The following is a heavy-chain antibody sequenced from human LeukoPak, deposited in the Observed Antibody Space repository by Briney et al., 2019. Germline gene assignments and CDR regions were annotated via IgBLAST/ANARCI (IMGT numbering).Heavy chain of an antibody. CDR3: ARVVATITRLFDY. CDR1: GGSISSTTYY. V-gene: IGHV4-39*07. J-gene: IGHJ4*02. Sequence: SETLSLTCTVSGGSISSTTYYWGWIRQPPGKGLEWIGSIYFSGSTYYNPSLKSRVTISVDTSKNQFSLKLSSVTAADTAVYYCARVVATITRLFDYWGQGTLVTVSS. D-gene: IGHD5-12*01. CDR2: IYFSGST.